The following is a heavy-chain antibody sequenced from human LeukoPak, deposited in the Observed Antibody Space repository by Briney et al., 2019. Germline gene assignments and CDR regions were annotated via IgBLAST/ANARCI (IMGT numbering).Heavy chain of an antibody. J-gene: IGHJ4*02. CDR3: ARQELLSRTFDY. Sequence: SETLSLTCTVSGGSISSSSYYWGWIRQPPGKGLEWIGIIYYSGSTYYNPSLKSRVTISVDTSKNQFSLKLSSVTAADTGVYYCARQELLSRTFDYWGQGTLVAVSS. CDR1: GGSISSSSYY. V-gene: IGHV4-39*01. D-gene: IGHD2-2*01. CDR2: IYYSGST.